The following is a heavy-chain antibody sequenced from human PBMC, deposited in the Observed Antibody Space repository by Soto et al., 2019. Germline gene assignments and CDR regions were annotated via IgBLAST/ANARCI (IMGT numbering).Heavy chain of an antibody. CDR2: ISYDGSNK. J-gene: IGHJ4*02. CDR3: AKDNRGRYGSSTSCYLPDY. D-gene: IGHD2-2*01. Sequence: GGSLRLSCAASGFTFSSYGMHWVRQAPGKGLEWVAVISYDGSNKYYADSVKGRFTISRDNSKNTLYLQMNSLRAEDTAVYYCAKDNRGRYGSSTSCYLPDYWGQGTLVTVSS. CDR1: GFTFSSYG. V-gene: IGHV3-30*18.